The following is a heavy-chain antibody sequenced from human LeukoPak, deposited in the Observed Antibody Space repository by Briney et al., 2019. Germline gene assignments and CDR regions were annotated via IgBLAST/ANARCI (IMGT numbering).Heavy chain of an antibody. V-gene: IGHV3-7*01. D-gene: IGHD3-22*01. J-gene: IGHJ3*02. CDR3: ERVSGLEFITMIVVVYWAFDI. Sequence: GGSLRLSCAACGFIFSSYWMCWVRQAPGKGLEWVANIKQDGREKYYVDSVKGRFTISRDNAKNPLYLQMNSLRAEDTAVYYCERVSGLEFITMIVVVYWAFDIWGKGKMVSVSS. CDR1: GFIFSSYW. CDR2: IKQDGREK.